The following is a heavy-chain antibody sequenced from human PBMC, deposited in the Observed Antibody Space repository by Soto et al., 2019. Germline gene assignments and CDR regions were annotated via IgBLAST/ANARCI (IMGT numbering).Heavy chain of an antibody. CDR3: AKGGYYDSSGYFWNWAFDI. CDR1: GFTFSSYA. Sequence: GGSLRLSCAASGFTFSSYAMSWVRQAPGKGLEWVPAISGSGGSAYYADSVKGRFTISRDNSKNTLYLQMNSLRAEDTAVYYCAKGGYYDSSGYFWNWAFDIWGQGTMVTVSS. J-gene: IGHJ3*02. V-gene: IGHV3-23*01. D-gene: IGHD3-22*01. CDR2: ISGSGGSA.